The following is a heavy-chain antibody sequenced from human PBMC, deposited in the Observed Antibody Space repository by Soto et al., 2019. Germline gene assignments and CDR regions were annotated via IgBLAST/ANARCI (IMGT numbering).Heavy chain of an antibody. CDR2: IIPLFRTP. Sequence: QVQLVQSGAEVKEPGSSVKVSCQASGGTFSSSALSWVRQAPGQGLEWMGGIIPLFRTPDYAQQFQGRVTITADESTSTAYLELSSLRSEDTAIYYCARDNGRPQLGGNYYYITDGWGQGTTITVSS. CDR3: ARDNGRPQLGGNYYYITDG. J-gene: IGHJ6*02. CDR1: GGTFSSSA. D-gene: IGHD3-3*02. V-gene: IGHV1-69*12.